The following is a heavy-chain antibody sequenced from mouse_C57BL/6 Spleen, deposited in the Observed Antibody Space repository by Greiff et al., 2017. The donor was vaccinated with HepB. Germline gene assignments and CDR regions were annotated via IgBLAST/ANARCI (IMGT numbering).Heavy chain of an antibody. D-gene: IGHD2-4*01. CDR1: GYAFSSYW. CDR3: ARIYDYDGMYFDV. V-gene: IGHV1-80*01. J-gene: IGHJ1*03. Sequence: QVQLKQSGAELVKPGASVKISCKASGYAFSSYWMNWVKQRPGKGLEWIGQIYPGDGDTNYNGKFKGKATLTADKSSSTAYMQLSSLTSEDSAVYFCARIYDYDGMYFDVWGTGTTVTVSS. CDR2: IYPGDGDT.